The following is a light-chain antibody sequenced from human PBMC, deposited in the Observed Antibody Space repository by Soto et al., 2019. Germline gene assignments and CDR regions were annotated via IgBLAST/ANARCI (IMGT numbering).Light chain of an antibody. J-gene: IGKJ4*01. Sequence: LTQSPGTLSLSPGERATLSCRASQSVSNNYLAWYQQKPGKAPRLLIHAASTLQSGVPSRFSGSGSDTEFTLTISSLQPEDFATYYCQQLNNYPLTFGGGTKVDIK. CDR1: QSVSNNY. CDR2: AAS. V-gene: IGKV1-9*01. CDR3: QQLNNYPLT.